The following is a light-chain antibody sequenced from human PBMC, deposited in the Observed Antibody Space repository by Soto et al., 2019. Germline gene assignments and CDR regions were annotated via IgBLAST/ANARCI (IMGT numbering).Light chain of an antibody. CDR2: GAS. CDR3: QQYGSSPRT. V-gene: IGKV3-20*01. Sequence: EIALTQSPGTLSLSPGERATLSCRASQTVSSNFLAWYQQNPGQAPRLLIYGASSRATGIPDRFSGSGSGTDFTLTISRLEPEDFAVYYCQQYGSSPRTFGQGTKVDIK. CDR1: QTVSSNF. J-gene: IGKJ1*01.